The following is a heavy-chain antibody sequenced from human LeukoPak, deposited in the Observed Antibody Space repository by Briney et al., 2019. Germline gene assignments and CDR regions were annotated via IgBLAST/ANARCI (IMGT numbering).Heavy chain of an antibody. CDR1: GFTSSSYE. V-gene: IGHV3-48*03. CDR2: ISSSGSTI. Sequence: PGGSLRLSCAASGFTSSSYEMNWVRQAPGKGLEWVSYISSSGSTIYYADSVKGRFTISRDNAKNSLYLQMNSLRVEDTAHYYCVREYHYTGGYYWGQGTPVTVS. D-gene: IGHD2-2*02. CDR3: VREYHYTGGYY. J-gene: IGHJ4*02.